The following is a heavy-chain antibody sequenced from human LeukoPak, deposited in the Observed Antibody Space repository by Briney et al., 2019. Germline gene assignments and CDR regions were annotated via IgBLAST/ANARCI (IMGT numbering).Heavy chain of an antibody. Sequence: SETLSLTCAVYGGSFSGYYWSWIRQPPGKGLEWIGEINHSGSTNYNPSLKSRVTISVDTSKNQFSLKLSSVTAADTAVYYCANLYSHTWFDYWGQGTLVTVSS. J-gene: IGHJ4*02. D-gene: IGHD6-13*01. CDR1: GGSFSGYY. V-gene: IGHV4-34*01. CDR2: INHSGST. CDR3: ANLYSHTWFDY.